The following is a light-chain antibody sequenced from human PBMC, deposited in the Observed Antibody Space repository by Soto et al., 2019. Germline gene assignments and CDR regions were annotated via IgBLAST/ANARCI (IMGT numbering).Light chain of an antibody. Sequence: DIQMTQSPSSLSASVGDRVSITWRASQSISSYLNWYQQKPGKAPKLLIYAAPSLQSGVPSRFSGSGSGTDFTLTISSLQPEDFATYYCQQSYSTPPWTFGQGTKVDIK. CDR3: QQSYSTPPWT. CDR1: QSISSY. V-gene: IGKV1-39*01. CDR2: AAP. J-gene: IGKJ1*01.